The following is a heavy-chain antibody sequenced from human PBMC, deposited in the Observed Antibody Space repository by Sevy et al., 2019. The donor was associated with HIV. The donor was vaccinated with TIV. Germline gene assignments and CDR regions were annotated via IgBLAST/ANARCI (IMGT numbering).Heavy chain of an antibody. Sequence: GESLKISCKGSGYSFTSYWIGWVRQMPGKGLEWMGIIYPGDSDTRYSPSFQGQVTISADKSISTAYLQLSSHKATDTAMYYCVTGSGSRGYYSYMDVWRKGTTVTVSS. CDR1: GYSFTSYW. D-gene: IGHD3-10*01. CDR3: VTGSGSRGYYSYMDV. CDR2: IYPGDSDT. V-gene: IGHV5-51*01. J-gene: IGHJ6*03.